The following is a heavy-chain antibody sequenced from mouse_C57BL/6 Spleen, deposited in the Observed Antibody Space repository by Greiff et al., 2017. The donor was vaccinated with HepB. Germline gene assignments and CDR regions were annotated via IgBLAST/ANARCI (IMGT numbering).Heavy chain of an antibody. CDR1: GYTFTDYN. CDR3: ARGRIYYDYDGSYYYAMDY. V-gene: IGHV1-18*01. J-gene: IGHJ4*01. D-gene: IGHD2-4*01. CDR2: INPNNGGT. Sequence: DVQLQESGPELVKPGASVKIPCKASGYTFTDYNMDWVKQSHGKSLEWIGDINPNNGGTIYNQKFKGKATLTVDKSSSTAYMELRSLTSEDTAVYYCARGRIYYDYDGSYYYAMDYWGQGTSVTVSS.